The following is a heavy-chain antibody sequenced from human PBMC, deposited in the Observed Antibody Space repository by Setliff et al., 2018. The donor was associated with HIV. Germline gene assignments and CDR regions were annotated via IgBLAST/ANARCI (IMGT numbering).Heavy chain of an antibody. Sequence: ASVKVSCKASGYTFTDYYMHWVRQAPGQGLEWMGWINPNIGATNYAQKFQGRVTMTRDLSMSTAYMDLSRLRSDDMAIYFCARGRTHWYFDSWGQGTLVTVSS. CDR2: INPNIGAT. J-gene: IGHJ4*02. CDR3: ARGRTHWYFDS. CDR1: GYTFTDYY. V-gene: IGHV1-2*02.